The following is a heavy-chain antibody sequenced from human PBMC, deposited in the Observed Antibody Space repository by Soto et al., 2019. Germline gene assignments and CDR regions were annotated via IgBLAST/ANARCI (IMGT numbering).Heavy chain of an antibody. CDR2: ISSSSSYI. CDR3: ARGERGYYDYVWGSYRLMDV. V-gene: IGHV3-21*01. CDR1: GFTFSSYS. J-gene: IGHJ6*02. Sequence: XGSLRLSFASSGFTFSSYSMNGVRQAPGKGLEWVSSISSSSSYIYYADSVKGRFTISRDNAKNSLYLQMNSLRAEDTAVYYCARGERGYYDYVWGSYRLMDVWGQGTTVTVSS. D-gene: IGHD3-16*02.